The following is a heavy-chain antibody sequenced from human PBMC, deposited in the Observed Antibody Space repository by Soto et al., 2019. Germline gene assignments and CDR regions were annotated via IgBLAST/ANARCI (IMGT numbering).Heavy chain of an antibody. CDR3: ARGSCSSTSCSFWYYYYYMDV. D-gene: IGHD2-2*01. Sequence: VASVKVSCKASGYTFTSYAMHWVRQAPGQRLEWMGWINAGNGNTKYSQKFQGRVTITRDTSASTAYMELSSLRSEDTAVYYCARGSCSSTSCSFWYYYYYMDVWGKGTTVTVSS. J-gene: IGHJ6*03. V-gene: IGHV1-3*01. CDR1: GYTFTSYA. CDR2: INAGNGNT.